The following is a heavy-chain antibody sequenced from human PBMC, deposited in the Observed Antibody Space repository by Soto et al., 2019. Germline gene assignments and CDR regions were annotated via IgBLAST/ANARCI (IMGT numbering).Heavy chain of an antibody. CDR2: IYWDDDK. J-gene: IGHJ4*02. Sequence: QITLNESGPTVVRPTETLTLTCRFSGFSLTTSGVGVGWVRQSPGKAPEWLALIYWDDDKRYSESLKSRFTITKDTSKNQVVLTVANLDPTDTATYYCAHRVLRTVFGLVTTTAIYFDFWGQGTPVAVSS. V-gene: IGHV2-5*02. D-gene: IGHD3-3*01. CDR3: AHRVLRTVFGLVTTTAIYFDF. CDR1: GFSLTTSGVG.